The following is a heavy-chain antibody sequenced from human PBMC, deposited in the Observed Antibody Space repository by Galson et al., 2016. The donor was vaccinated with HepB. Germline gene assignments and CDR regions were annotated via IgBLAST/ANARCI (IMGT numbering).Heavy chain of an antibody. CDR2: IKQDGSEK. Sequence: SLRLSCAASGLTFSSYWMSWVRQAPGKGLDWVANIKQDGSEKYYVDPVKGRFTISRDNAKNSLYLQMNSLRAEDTAVYYCARPSSGLGYWYFDLWGRGTLVTVSS. CDR1: GLTFSSYW. J-gene: IGHJ2*01. D-gene: IGHD3/OR15-3a*01. CDR3: ARPSSGLGYWYFDL. V-gene: IGHV3-7*01.